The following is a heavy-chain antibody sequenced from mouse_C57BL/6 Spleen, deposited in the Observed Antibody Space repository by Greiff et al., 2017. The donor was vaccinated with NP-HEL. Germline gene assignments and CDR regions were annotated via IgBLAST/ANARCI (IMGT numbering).Heavy chain of an antibody. CDR2: INPGSGGT. CDR1: GYAFTNYL. V-gene: IGHV1-54*01. CDR3: ARGLLPSHWYFDV. Sequence: VKLMESGAELVRPGTSVKVSCKASGYAFTNYLIEWVKQRPGQGLEWIGVINPGSGGTNYNEKFKGKATLTADKSSSTAYMQLSSLTSEDSAVYFCARGLLPSHWYFDVWGTGTTVTVSS. J-gene: IGHJ1*03. D-gene: IGHD2-3*01.